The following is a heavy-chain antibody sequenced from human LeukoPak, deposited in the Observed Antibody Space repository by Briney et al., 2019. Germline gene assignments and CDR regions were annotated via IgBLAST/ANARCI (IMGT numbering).Heavy chain of an antibody. J-gene: IGHJ3*02. V-gene: IGHV4-59*08. CDR1: GGSISSYY. CDR3: ARTLIAVAGTHGGAFDI. Sequence: SETLSLTCTVSGGSISSYYWSWIRQPPGKGLEWIEYTYYSGSTNYNPSLKSRVTISVDTSKNQFSLKLSSVTAADTAVYYCARTLIAVAGTHGGAFDIWGQGTMVRLF. CDR2: TYYSGST. D-gene: IGHD6-19*01.